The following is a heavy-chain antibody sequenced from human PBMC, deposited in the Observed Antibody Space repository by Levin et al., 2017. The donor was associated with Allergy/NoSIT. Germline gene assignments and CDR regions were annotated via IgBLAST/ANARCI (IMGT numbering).Heavy chain of an antibody. J-gene: IGHJ6*02. D-gene: IGHD2-15*01. CDR1: GYSFITYW. CDR3: ARLIRLHYYYYGMEV. CDR2: IFPSDSNT. Sequence: PGGSLRLSCKGSGYSFITYWIGWVRQTPGKGLEWMGIIFPSDSNTRYSPAFQGQVTMSVDKSINTAYLQWSSLKASDTATYYCARLIRLHYYYYGMEVWGQGTTVTVSS. V-gene: IGHV5-51*01.